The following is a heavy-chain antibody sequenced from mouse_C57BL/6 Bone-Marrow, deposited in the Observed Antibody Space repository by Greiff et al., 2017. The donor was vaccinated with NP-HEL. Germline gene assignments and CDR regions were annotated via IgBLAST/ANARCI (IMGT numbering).Heavy chain of an antibody. Sequence: VQLQQSGAELVRPGASVKLSCTASGFNIKDDYMHWVKQRPEQGLEWIGWIDPENGDTEYASKFQGQATITADTSSNTAYLQLSSLTSEDTAGYYGTTERVITTVGGYFDDWGQGTTLTVSS. J-gene: IGHJ2*01. CDR1: GFNIKDDY. CDR3: TTERVITTVGGYFDD. V-gene: IGHV14-4*01. CDR2: IDPENGDT. D-gene: IGHD1-1*01.